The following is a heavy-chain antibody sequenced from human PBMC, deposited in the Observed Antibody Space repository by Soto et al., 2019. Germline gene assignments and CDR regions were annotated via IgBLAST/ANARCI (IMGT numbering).Heavy chain of an antibody. CDR3: ARDKGSSSWHSFDY. D-gene: IGHD2-2*01. J-gene: IGHJ4*02. Sequence: LRLSCAASGFTFRSYYMSWVRQFPGKGLEWVANINQLGSEEYYVDSVKGRFTISRDSATNSLYLQMDSLRAGDTAVYYCARDKGSSSWHSFDYWGQGTLVTVSS. CDR2: INQLGSEE. CDR1: GFTFRSYY. V-gene: IGHV3-7*03.